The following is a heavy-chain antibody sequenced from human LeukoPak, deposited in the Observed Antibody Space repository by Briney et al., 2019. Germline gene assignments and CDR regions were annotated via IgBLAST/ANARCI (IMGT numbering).Heavy chain of an antibody. V-gene: IGHV4-59*12. CDR2: IYYSGST. Sequence: SETLSLTCTVSGGSISSYYWSWIRQPPGKGLEWMGYIYYSGSTNYNPSLKSRVTISVDTSKNQFSLKLSSVTAADTAVYYCATRIAVAGTNFDYCGQGTLVTVTS. J-gene: IGHJ4*02. D-gene: IGHD6-19*01. CDR1: GGSISSYY. CDR3: ATRIAVAGTNFDY.